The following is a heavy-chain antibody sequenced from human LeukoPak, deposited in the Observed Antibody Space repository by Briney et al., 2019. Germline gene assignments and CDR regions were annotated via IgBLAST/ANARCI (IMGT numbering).Heavy chain of an antibody. CDR3: TTDKIVPAATVGSYYYYYMDV. Sequence: GGSLRLSCAASGFTFSNAWMSWVRQAPGKGLEWVGRIKSKTDGGTTDYAAPVKGRFTISRDDSKNTLYLQVNSLKTEDTAVYYCTTDKIVPAATVGSYYYYYMDVWGKGTTVTVSS. V-gene: IGHV3-15*01. D-gene: IGHD2-2*01. CDR1: GFTFSNAW. CDR2: IKSKTDGGTT. J-gene: IGHJ6*03.